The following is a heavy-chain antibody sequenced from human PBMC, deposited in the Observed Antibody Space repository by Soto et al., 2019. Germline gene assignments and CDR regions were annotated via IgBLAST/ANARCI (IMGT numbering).Heavy chain of an antibody. CDR1: GYSFTSYW. V-gene: IGHV5-10-1*01. J-gene: IGHJ4*02. CDR3: ARQIYDSDSGPNFQYYFDS. Sequence: GESLKISCKGSGYSFTSYWISWVRPMPGKGLEWMGRIDPSDSQTYYSPSFRGHVTISAAKSITTVFLQWSSLRASDTAMYYCARQIYDSDSGPNFQYYFDSWGQGTLVTVSS. CDR2: IDPSDSQT. D-gene: IGHD3-22*01.